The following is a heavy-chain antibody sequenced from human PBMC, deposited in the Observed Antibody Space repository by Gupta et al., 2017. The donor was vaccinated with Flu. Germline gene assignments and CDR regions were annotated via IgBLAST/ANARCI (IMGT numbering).Heavy chain of an antibody. V-gene: IGHV1-46*01. D-gene: IGHD2-2*01. Sequence: QVQLVQSGAEVKKPGASVKVSCKASGYTFTSYYMVWVRQAPGQGLEWMGRINPSGGGTTYAQKFQGRVTMTRDTSTSTVYMELSSLTSEDTAVYYCARRPDIVVVPDAHDAFDIWGQGTRVTVSS. CDR2: INPSGGGT. CDR3: ARRPDIVVVPDAHDAFDI. CDR1: GYTFTSYY. J-gene: IGHJ3*02.